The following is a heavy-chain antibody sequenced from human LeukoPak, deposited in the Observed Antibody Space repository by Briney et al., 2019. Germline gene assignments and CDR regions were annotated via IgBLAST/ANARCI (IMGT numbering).Heavy chain of an antibody. CDR3: ARMYYYGSGSYHPFDY. D-gene: IGHD3-10*01. J-gene: IGHJ4*02. CDR2: INPSGGST. V-gene: IGHV1-46*01. CDR1: GYTFTSYY. Sequence: ASVKVSCKASGYTFTSYYMHWVRQAPGQGLEWMGIINPSGGSTSYAQKFKGRVTMTRDMSTSTVYMELSSLRSEDTAVYYCARMYYYGSGSYHPFDYWGQGTLVTVSS.